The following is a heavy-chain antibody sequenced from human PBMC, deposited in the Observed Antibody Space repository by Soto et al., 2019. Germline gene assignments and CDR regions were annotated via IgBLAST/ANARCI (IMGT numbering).Heavy chain of an antibody. Sequence: PSETLSLTCAVDGGTFSGYYWSWIRQTPGKGLEWIGEINHSGSTNYNPSLKSRVTISVDTSKNQFSLKLSSVTAADTAVYYCARGPWIAAAGILDYWGQGTLVTVSS. J-gene: IGHJ4*02. D-gene: IGHD6-13*01. CDR1: GGTFSGYY. CDR2: INHSGST. CDR3: ARGPWIAAAGILDY. V-gene: IGHV4-34*01.